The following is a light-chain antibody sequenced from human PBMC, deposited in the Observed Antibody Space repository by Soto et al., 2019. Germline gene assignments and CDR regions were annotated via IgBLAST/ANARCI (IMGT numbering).Light chain of an antibody. Sequence: DIQMTQSPSSLSASVGDSVTLTCRASQSISGYLNWYQQKPGKAPKVLIYSASRLQSGVPSRFSGSGSGTDFTLTISSLELEDFATYYCQQSYSILYSFGQGTRLEIK. CDR1: QSISGY. J-gene: IGKJ2*03. CDR3: QQSYSILYS. CDR2: SAS. V-gene: IGKV1-39*01.